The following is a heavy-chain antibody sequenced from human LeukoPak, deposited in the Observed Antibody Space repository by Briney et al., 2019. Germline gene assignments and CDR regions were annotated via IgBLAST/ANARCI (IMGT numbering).Heavy chain of an antibody. D-gene: IGHD1-26*01. V-gene: IGHV4-34*01. Sequence: SETLSLTCAVYGGSFSGYYWSWIRQPPGKGLEWIGEINHSGSTNYNPSLKSRVTISVDTSKNQFSLKLSSVTAADTAVYYCEGGATGYWGQGTLVTVSS. J-gene: IGHJ4*02. CDR3: EGGATGY. CDR2: INHSGST. CDR1: GGSFSGYY.